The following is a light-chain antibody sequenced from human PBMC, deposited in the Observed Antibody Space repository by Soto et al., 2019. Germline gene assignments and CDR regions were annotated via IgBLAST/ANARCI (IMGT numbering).Light chain of an antibody. V-gene: IGKV2-30*02. Sequence: VMMTQSALALLVTLGQPASISCRSNQSRVHSDGIAYLSWFQQRPGQSPRRLIYKVSSRDSGVPARFSGSESGTDFALKISRVQADDVGVYYCMQEKPWPITFGQGTRLEIK. CDR1: QSRVHSDGIAY. CDR2: KVS. CDR3: MQEKPWPIT. J-gene: IGKJ5*01.